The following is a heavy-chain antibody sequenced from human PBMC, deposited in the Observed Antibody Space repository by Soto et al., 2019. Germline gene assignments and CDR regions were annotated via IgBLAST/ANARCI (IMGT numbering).Heavy chain of an antibody. CDR3: ASGYAAPRAAD. V-gene: IGHV4-34*01. J-gene: IGHJ4*02. CDR2: INHSGST. Sequence: QVQLQQWGAGLLKPSETLSLTCTVYGGSFSGYYCSWIRQPPGKGLEWIGEINHSGSTSYNPSLKSRVTISVDTSKNQLSLKLSSVTAADTAVYYCASGYAAPRAADWGQGTLVTVSS. D-gene: IGHD2-15*01. CDR1: GGSFSGYY.